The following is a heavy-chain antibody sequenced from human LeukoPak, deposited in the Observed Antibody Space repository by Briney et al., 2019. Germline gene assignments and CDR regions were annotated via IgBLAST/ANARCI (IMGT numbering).Heavy chain of an antibody. D-gene: IGHD6-6*01. CDR1: RGSISGYS. CDR3: ARDFSSSSTVYYYYYMDV. Sequence: SSETLSLTCTVSRGSISGYSWSWIRQSPGGGLEWIGYIYYSGDTAYNPSLRSRVTLSVDTSKNQFSLQLRSVTAADTAIYYCARDFSSSSTVYYYYYMDVWGKGTTVTVSS. V-gene: IGHV4-59*12. J-gene: IGHJ6*03. CDR2: IYYSGDT.